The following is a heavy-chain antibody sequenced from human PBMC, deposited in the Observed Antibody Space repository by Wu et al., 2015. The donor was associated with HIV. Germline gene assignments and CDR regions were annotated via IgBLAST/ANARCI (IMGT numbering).Heavy chain of an antibody. D-gene: IGHD2-21*01. CDR1: GYAFTSYY. J-gene: IGHJ1*01. CDR2: INPGIGST. Sequence: QVQLVQSGAEMKKPGASVNISCKASGYAFTSYYIHWVRQAPGQGLEWMGLINPGIGSTYYAEKFQGRVTMTRDTSTNTVNMQLGTLTSEDTADYYCVRRGLCDNCGNFHFQHWGQGTLVVVSS. V-gene: IGHV1-46*01. CDR3: VRRGLCDNCGNFHFQH.